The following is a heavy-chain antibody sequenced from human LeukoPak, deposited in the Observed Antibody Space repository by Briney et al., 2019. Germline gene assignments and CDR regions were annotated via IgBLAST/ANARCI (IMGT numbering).Heavy chain of an antibody. Sequence: GGSLRLSCAASGFTFSDYYMSWIRQAPGKGLELVSYISSSGSTIYYADSVKGRFTISRDNAKNSLCLQMNSLRAEDTAAYYCARDLAVWQQLVRRYYYGMDVWGQGTTVTVSS. D-gene: IGHD6-13*01. CDR1: GFTFSDYY. CDR3: ARDLAVWQQLVRRYYYGMDV. V-gene: IGHV3-11*04. CDR2: ISSSGSTI. J-gene: IGHJ6*02.